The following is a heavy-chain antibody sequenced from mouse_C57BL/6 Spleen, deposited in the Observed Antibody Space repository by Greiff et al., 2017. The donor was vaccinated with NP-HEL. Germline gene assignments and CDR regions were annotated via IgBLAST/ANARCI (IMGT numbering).Heavy chain of an antibody. CDR3: ARGRYDGYYAAY. V-gene: IGHV1-64*01. CDR1: GYTFTSYW. CDR2: IHPNSGST. Sequence: VQLQQPGAELVKPGASVKLSCKASGYTFTSYWMHWVKQRPGQGLEWIGMIHPNSGSTNYNEKFKSKATLTVDKSSSTAYMQLSSLTSEDSAVYYCARGRYDGYYAAYWGQGTLVTVSA. D-gene: IGHD2-3*01. J-gene: IGHJ3*01.